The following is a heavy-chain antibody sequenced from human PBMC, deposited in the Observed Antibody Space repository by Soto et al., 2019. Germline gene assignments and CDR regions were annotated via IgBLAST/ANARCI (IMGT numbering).Heavy chain of an antibody. D-gene: IGHD6-19*01. CDR2: ISGGGGNT. CDR1: GFTFSSYA. Sequence: EVQLLESGGGLVQPGGSLRLSCAASGFTFSSYAMSWVRQTPGKGLEWVSGISGGGGNTYYADSVTGRFTISRDNSRNTLYLQMNSLRAADTAIYYGAKDRGAGGRFSGIAVAGIPSWGQGTLVTVSS. J-gene: IGHJ5*02. V-gene: IGHV3-23*01. CDR3: AKDRGAGGRFSGIAVAGIPS.